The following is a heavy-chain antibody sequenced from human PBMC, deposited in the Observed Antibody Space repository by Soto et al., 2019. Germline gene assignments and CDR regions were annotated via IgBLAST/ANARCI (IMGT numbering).Heavy chain of an antibody. V-gene: IGHV3-15*01. J-gene: IGHJ3*02. CDR1: GFTFSNAW. D-gene: IGHD3-22*01. CDR2: IKSKTDGGTT. CDR3: TTGNRGYYDSSGYNDAFDI. Sequence: GGSLRISCAASGFTFSNAWMSWVRQDPGKGLEWVGRIKSKTDGGTTDYAAPVKGRFTISRDDSKNTLYLQMNSLKTEDTAVYYCTTGNRGYYDSSGYNDAFDIWGQGTMVTVSS.